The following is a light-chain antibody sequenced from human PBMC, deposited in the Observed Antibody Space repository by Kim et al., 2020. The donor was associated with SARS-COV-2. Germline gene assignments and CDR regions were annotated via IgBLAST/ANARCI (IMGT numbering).Light chain of an antibody. CDR2: YDS. CDR1: NIGSKS. Sequence: APGKTARITCGGHNIGSKSVHWYQQKPGQAPVLVIYYDSDRPSGIPERFSGSNSGNTATLTISRVEAGDEADYYCQVWDTSSLRYVFGSGTKVTVL. J-gene: IGLJ1*01. V-gene: IGLV3-21*04. CDR3: QVWDTSSLRYV.